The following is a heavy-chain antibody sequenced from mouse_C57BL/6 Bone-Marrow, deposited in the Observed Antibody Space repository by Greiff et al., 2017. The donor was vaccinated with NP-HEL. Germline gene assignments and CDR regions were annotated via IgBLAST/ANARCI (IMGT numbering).Heavy chain of an antibody. D-gene: IGHD1-1*01. J-gene: IGHJ2*01. V-gene: IGHV1-22*01. CDR3: APRLLRDLDY. CDR1: GYTFTDYY. Sequence: EVQLQQSGAELVKPGASVKLSCKASGYTFTDYYMHWVKQSPGKSLEWIGYINPTNGGTNYNQKFKGKATLTVNKSSSTAYMQLRSLTSEDSAVYYCAPRLLRDLDYWGQGTTLTVSS. CDR2: INPTNGGT.